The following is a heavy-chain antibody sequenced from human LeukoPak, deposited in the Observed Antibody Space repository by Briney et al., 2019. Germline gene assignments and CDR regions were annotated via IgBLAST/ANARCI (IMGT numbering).Heavy chain of an antibody. V-gene: IGHV4-39*01. J-gene: IGHJ3*01. Sequence: PSETLSLTCTVSGGSISSTTNYWGWIRQPPGTGLEWIGSIYSSGSTYYNPSLKSRVTISVDTSKNQFSLRLSSVTAADSAVYYCARQKDRYDAFDVWGQGTMVTVSS. D-gene: IGHD2-15*01. CDR2: IYSSGST. CDR1: GGSISSTTNY. CDR3: ARQKDRYDAFDV.